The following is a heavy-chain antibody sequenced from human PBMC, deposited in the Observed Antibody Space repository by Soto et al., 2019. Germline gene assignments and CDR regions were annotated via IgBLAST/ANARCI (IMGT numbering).Heavy chain of an antibody. D-gene: IGHD2-15*01. CDR2: IYHCGST. CDR1: GGCISSYY. J-gene: IGHJ4*02. CDR3: ARLDCTGGSCYGYRY. V-gene: IGHV4-59*08. Sequence: SETLSITCTVAGGCISSYYWSWILQTPGKGLEWIGYIYHCGSTNYNPSLKSRVTISVDTSKNQFSLKLSSVSAADMAVYYCARLDCTGGSCYGYRYWGQGTLVTVSS.